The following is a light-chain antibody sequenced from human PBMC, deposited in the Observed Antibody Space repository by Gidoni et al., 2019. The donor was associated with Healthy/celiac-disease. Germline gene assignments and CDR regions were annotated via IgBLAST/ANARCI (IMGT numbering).Light chain of an antibody. CDR2: GNS. Sequence: QSVLTQPPSVSWAPGQRVTISCTGSRSNIGAGYDVHWYQPLPGTAPKLLLYGNSNRPSGVPDRFSGSKSGTSASLSIPGLQAEDEADYYCQSYDSSLSVVFGGGTKLTVL. CDR1: RSNIGAGYD. CDR3: QSYDSSLSVV. V-gene: IGLV1-40*01. J-gene: IGLJ2*01.